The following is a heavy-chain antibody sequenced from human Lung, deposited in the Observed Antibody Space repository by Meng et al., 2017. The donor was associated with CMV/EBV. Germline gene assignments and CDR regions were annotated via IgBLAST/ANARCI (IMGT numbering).Heavy chain of an antibody. D-gene: IGHD1-26*01. CDR1: GFIFPAFS. CDR3: AREDSGSFTRYNWFDP. CDR2: IRQDGSDK. J-gene: IGHJ5*02. Sequence: GESXKISCAASGFIFPAFSMSWVRQAPGKGLEWVANIRQDGSDKYYVDSVKGRFTISRDNVRNSLFLHMNSLRAEDTAVYYWAREDSGSFTRYNWFDPWGHGTXVTVSS. V-gene: IGHV3-7*01.